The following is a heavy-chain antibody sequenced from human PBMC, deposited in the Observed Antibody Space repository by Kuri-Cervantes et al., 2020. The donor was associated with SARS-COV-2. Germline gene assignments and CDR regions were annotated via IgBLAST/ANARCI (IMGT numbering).Heavy chain of an antibody. J-gene: IGHJ1*01. CDR2: IYYSGSA. CDR1: GGSVSRGSYY. V-gene: IGHV4-61*01. Sequence: GSLRLSCTVSGGSVSRGSYYWSWIRQPPGKGLEWIGYIYYSGSANYNPSLKSRVTISVDTAKNHFSLKLNSVTAADTAVYYCARGRLELQPGYFRHWGQGTLVTVSS. CDR3: ARGRLELQPGYFRH. D-gene: IGHD1-7*01.